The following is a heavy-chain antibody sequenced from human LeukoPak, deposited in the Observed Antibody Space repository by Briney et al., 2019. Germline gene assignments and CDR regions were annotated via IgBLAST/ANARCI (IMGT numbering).Heavy chain of an antibody. J-gene: IGHJ6*02. CDR1: GYTFTSHG. Sequence: GASVKVSCKASGYTFTSHGITWVRQAPGQGLEWMGWISAYNGNTTYAQKFQGRVTMTTDTSTTTAYMELRSLRSDDTAVYYCARAVVVDYYYYGMDVWGQGTTVTVSS. V-gene: IGHV1-18*04. D-gene: IGHD3-22*01. CDR3: ARAVVVDYYYYGMDV. CDR2: ISAYNGNT.